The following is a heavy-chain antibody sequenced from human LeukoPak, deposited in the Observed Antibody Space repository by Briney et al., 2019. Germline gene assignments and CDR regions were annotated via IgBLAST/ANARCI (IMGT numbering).Heavy chain of an antibody. CDR1: GYTFTGYY. CDR2: INPNSGGT. CDR3: ARDNILPGYAYSYYTGMNV. J-gene: IGHJ6*02. V-gene: IGHV1-2*06. D-gene: IGHD3-9*01. Sequence: ASVKVSCTASGYTFTGYYMHWVRQAPGQGLEWMGRINPNSGGTNYAQKFQGRVTMTRDTSISTAYMELSRLRSDDTAVYYCARDNILPGYAYSYYTGMNVWAKGPRSPSP.